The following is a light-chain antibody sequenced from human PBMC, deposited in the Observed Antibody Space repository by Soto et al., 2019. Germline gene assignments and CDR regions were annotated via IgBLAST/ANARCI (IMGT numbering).Light chain of an antibody. CDR2: DVS. J-gene: IGLJ1*01. Sequence: QSALTQPGSVSGSPGQSVTISCTGTSSDVGGYNYVSWYQQHPGKAPKLMIYDVSKRPSGVAYRFSGSKSGNTASLTISGVLQAEEADYYCCCYSASSTYVFGRGTKVTVL. V-gene: IGLV2-11*01. CDR3: CCYSASSTYV. CDR1: SSDVGGYNY.